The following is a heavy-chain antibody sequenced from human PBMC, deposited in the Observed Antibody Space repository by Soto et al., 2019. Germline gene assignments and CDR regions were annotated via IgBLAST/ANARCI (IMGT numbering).Heavy chain of an antibody. CDR1: GGTFSSYT. Sequence: QVQLVQSGAEVKKPGSSVKVSCKASGGTFSSYTISWVRQAPGQGLEWMGRIIPILGIANYAQKFQGRVMTNADKSTRTAYMELSSLRSEDTAVYYCARGAGIAAGCGWFDPWGQGTLVTVSS. V-gene: IGHV1-69*02. CDR2: IIPILGIA. CDR3: ARGAGIAAGCGWFDP. J-gene: IGHJ5*02. D-gene: IGHD6-13*01.